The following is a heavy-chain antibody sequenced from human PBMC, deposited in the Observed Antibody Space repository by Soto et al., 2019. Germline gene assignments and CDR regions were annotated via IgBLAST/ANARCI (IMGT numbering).Heavy chain of an antibody. D-gene: IGHD2-2*01. CDR1: GGSIRNYY. CDR2: SYYSGTT. CDR3: ARHDIEAVPAVFAS. V-gene: IGHV4-59*08. Sequence: SETLSLTCTGSGGSIRNYYWSWIRQPPGKGLEWIGYSYYSGTTNYNPSLKSRVTVSVDTSKNQFSLKLSSVTATDTAVYYCARHDIEAVPAVFASWGQGTLVTVSS. J-gene: IGHJ4*02.